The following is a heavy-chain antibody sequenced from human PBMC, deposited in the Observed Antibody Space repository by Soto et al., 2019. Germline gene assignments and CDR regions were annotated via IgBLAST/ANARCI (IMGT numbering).Heavy chain of an antibody. D-gene: IGHD6-13*01. V-gene: IGHV3-23*01. CDR1: GFTFSSYA. J-gene: IGHJ6*02. CDR3: AKDGVSASSSFSDYYYGMDV. Sequence: EVQLLESGGGLVQPGGSLRLSCAASGFTFSSYAMSWVRQAPGKGLEWVSAISGSGGSTYYADSVKGRFTISRDNSXXTXYXLMNSLRAEDTAVYYCAKDGVSASSSFSDYYYGMDVWGQGTTVTVSS. CDR2: ISGSGGST.